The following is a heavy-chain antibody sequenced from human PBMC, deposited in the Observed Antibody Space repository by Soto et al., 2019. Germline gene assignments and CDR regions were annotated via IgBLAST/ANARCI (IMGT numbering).Heavy chain of an antibody. CDR2: VSYDGSNK. J-gene: IGHJ4*02. Sequence: QVQLVESGGGVVQPGGSLRLSCAASGFTFRTYAIHWVRQAPGKGLEWVAVVSYDGSNKYYADSVKGRFTISRDNSKKTLYLQMNSLRTEDTAVYYCVKDTVPAAGFDYWGQGTLVTVSS. V-gene: IGHV3-30*18. CDR3: VKDTVPAAGFDY. D-gene: IGHD2-2*01. CDR1: GFTFRTYA.